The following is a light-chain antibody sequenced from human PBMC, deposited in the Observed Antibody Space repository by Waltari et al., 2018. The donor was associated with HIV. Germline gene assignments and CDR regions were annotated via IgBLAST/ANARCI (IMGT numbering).Light chain of an antibody. Sequence: SYELTQPPSVSVSPGQTASITCSGDKLGDKYASWYQQRPGQSPVLVIYEDSKRPSGVPDRFSGSKSGTSASLAISGLRSEDEADYYCATWDDNLSGWVFGGGTKLTVL. CDR1: KLGDKY. CDR2: EDS. J-gene: IGLJ3*02. CDR3: ATWDDNLSGWV. V-gene: IGLV3-1*01.